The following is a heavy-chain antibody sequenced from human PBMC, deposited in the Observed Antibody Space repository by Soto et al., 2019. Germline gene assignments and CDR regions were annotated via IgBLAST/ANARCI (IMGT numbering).Heavy chain of an antibody. CDR2: IYSGGST. CDR3: ARDDGSYGYVRY. CDR1: GFTVSSNY. V-gene: IGHV3-53*01. D-gene: IGHD5-18*01. J-gene: IGHJ4*02. Sequence: GSLRLSCAASGFTVSSNYMSWVRQAPGKGLEWVSVIYSGGSTYHADSVKGRFTISRDNSKNTLYLQMNSLRAEDTAVYYCARDDGSYGYVRYWGQGTLVTVSS.